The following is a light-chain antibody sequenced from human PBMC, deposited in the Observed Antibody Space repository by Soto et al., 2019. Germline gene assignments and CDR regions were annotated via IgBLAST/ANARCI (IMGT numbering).Light chain of an antibody. CDR1: SGDVGGYKY. V-gene: IGLV2-14*01. J-gene: IGLJ2*01. CDR3: SSYTSSTTVI. CDR2: EVS. Sequence: QSALTQPASVSGSRGQSITISCTGTSGDVGGYKYVSWYQQHPGKAPKLIIYEVSNRPSGVSNRFSGSKSGNTASLTISGLQAEDEADYYCSSYTSSTTVIFGGGTKLTVL.